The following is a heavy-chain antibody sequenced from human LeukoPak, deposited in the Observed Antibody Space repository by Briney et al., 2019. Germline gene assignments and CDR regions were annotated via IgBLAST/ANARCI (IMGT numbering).Heavy chain of an antibody. V-gene: IGHV3-21*01. CDR3: ARVECSTSCFHWFDP. D-gene: IGHD2-2*01. Sequence: GGSLRLSCAASGFTFSSYSLNWVRQAPGRGLEWVSSISSGSSYIYYADSVKGRFTISRDNAKNSLYLQMNSLRAEDTAVYYCARVECSTSCFHWFDPWGQGTLVTVSS. CDR1: GFTFSSYS. J-gene: IGHJ5*02. CDR2: ISSGSSYI.